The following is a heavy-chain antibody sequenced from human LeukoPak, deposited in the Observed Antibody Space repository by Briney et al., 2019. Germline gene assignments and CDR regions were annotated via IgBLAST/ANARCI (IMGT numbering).Heavy chain of an antibody. D-gene: IGHD6-6*01. Sequence: SVKVSCKASGGTFSSYAISWVRQAPGQGLEWMGGIILIFGTANYAQKFQGRVTITADESTSTAYMELSSLRSEDTAVYYCARVTTIAARRYGSYYGMDVWGQGTTVTVSS. CDR1: GGTFSSYA. V-gene: IGHV1-69*13. J-gene: IGHJ6*02. CDR2: IILIFGTA. CDR3: ARVTTIAARRYGSYYGMDV.